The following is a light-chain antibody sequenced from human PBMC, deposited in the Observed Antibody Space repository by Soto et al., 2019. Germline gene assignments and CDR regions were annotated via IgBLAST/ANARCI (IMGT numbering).Light chain of an antibody. CDR3: HAWDSNTVV. CDR2: RDT. Sequence: SYELTQPLSVSVALGQTARITCGGHNLGSKSVHWYQQRPGQAPVLIIYRDTNRPSGIPERFSGSNSGNTATLTLSRAQVGDEADYFCHAWDSNTVVFGGGTKLTVL. CDR1: NLGSKS. J-gene: IGLJ2*01. V-gene: IGLV3-9*01.